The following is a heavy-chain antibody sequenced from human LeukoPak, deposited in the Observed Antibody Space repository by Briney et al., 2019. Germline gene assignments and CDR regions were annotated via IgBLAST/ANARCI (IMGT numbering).Heavy chain of an antibody. J-gene: IGHJ4*02. CDR2: INHSGST. CDR3: ARVGHRYYYDSSGYYRDY. V-gene: IGHV4-34*01. CDR1: GGSFSGYY. Sequence: PSETLSLTCAVYGGSFSGYYWSWIRQPPGKGLEWIGEINHSGSTNYNPSLKSRVTISVDTSKNQFSLKLSSVTASDTAVYYCARVGHRYYYDSSGYYRDYWGQGTLVTVSS. D-gene: IGHD3-22*01.